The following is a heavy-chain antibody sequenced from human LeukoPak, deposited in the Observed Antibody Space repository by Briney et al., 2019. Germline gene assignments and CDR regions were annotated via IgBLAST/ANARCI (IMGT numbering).Heavy chain of an antibody. CDR3: ARSRYYYDSSGYSHVLDY. V-gene: IGHV4-59*01. J-gene: IGHJ4*02. CDR1: GGSISSYY. Sequence: SETLSLTCTVSGGSISSYYWSWIRQPPGKGREWIGYIYYSGSTNYNPSLKSRVTISVDTSKNQFSLKLSSVTAADTAVYYCARSRYYYDSSGYSHVLDYWGQGTLVTVSS. D-gene: IGHD3-22*01. CDR2: IYYSGST.